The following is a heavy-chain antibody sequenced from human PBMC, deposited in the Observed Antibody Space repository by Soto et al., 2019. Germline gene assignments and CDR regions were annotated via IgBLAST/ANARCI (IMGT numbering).Heavy chain of an antibody. J-gene: IGHJ4*02. V-gene: IGHV1-46*01. Sequence: QVQLVQSGAEVKKPGASVKVSCKASGDSFTNYYIHWVRQAPGQGLEWMGILNPGVGSTSYAQKFQGRVTMTRDTSTSTVYMELSSLRSEDTAVYYCARGSWWQPPRRIYYWGQGTLVTVSS. CDR3: ARGSWWQPPRRIYY. CDR1: GDSFTNYY. D-gene: IGHD2-15*01. CDR2: LNPGVGST.